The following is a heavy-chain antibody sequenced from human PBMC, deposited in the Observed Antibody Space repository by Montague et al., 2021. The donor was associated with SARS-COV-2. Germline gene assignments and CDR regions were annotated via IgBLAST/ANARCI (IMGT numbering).Heavy chain of an antibody. CDR3: AKDVWAAATEQAYYYYGMDV. D-gene: IGHD2-2*01. CDR1: GFTFSSYA. V-gene: IGHV3-23*03. J-gene: IGHJ6*02. Sequence: SLSLSCSASGFTFSSYAMSWVRQAPGKGLEWVSVVYSGGSSTYYADSVKGRFTISRDNSKNTLYLQMNSLRAEDTAVYYCAKDVWAAATEQAYYYYGMDVWGQGTTVTVSS. CDR2: VYSGGSST.